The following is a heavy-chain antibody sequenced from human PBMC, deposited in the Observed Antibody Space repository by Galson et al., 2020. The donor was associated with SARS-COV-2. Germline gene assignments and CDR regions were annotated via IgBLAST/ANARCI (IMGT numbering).Heavy chain of an antibody. CDR1: GFTFSSYS. J-gene: IGHJ4*02. CDR2: ISSSSYI. CDR3: AREAMGTMRGFDY. D-gene: IGHD3-22*01. Sequence: GGSLRLSCAASGFTFSSYSMNWVRQAPGKGLEWVSSISSSSYIYYADSVKGRFTISRDNAKNSLYLQMNSLRAEDTAVYYCAREAMGTMRGFDYWGQGTLVTVSS. V-gene: IGHV3-21*01.